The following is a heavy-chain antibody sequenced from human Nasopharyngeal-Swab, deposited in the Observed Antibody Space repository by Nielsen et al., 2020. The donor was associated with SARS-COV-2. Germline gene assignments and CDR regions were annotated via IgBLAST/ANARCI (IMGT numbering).Heavy chain of an antibody. CDR2: ISGSGGST. CDR1: GFTFSSYA. J-gene: IGHJ6*02. CDR3: AKGSTAAPYYYYGMDV. D-gene: IGHD6-6*01. Sequence: GGSLRLSCAASGFTFSSYAMSWVRQAPGKGLEWASAISGSGGSTYYADSVKGRFTISRDNSKNTLYLQMNSLRAEDTAVYYCAKGSTAAPYYYYGMDVWGQGTTVTVSS. V-gene: IGHV3-23*01.